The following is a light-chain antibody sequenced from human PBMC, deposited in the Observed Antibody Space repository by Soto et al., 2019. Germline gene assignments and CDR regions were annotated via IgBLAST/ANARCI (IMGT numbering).Light chain of an antibody. CDR3: QDYHSAPFP. CDR1: QGINNY. Sequence: DIQMTQSPSSLSASVGDRVTITCRASQGINNYLAWYQQKPGTVPKLLIYAASTLQSGVPSRFSGSGSGTEFTLTISRLQAEDVAVYYGQDYHSAPFPFGPGTQVGI. J-gene: IGKJ3*01. V-gene: IGKV1-27*01. CDR2: AAS.